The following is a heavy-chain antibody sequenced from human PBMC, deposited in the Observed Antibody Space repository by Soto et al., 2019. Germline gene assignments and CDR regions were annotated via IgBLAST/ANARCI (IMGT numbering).Heavy chain of an antibody. Sequence: PSETLSLTCIVSGGSISSSSYYWGWIRQPPGKGLEWIGSIYYSGSTYYNPSLKSRVTISVDTSKNQFSLKLSSVTAADTAVFYSERHRARKWFDPWGQGTLVTVSS. D-gene: IGHD6-6*01. CDR2: IYYSGST. CDR1: GGSISSSSYY. V-gene: IGHV4-39*01. J-gene: IGHJ5*02. CDR3: ERHRARKWFDP.